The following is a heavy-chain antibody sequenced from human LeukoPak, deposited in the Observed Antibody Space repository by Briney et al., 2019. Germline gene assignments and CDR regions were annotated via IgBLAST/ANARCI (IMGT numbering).Heavy chain of an antibody. CDR2: IPYDGSNK. D-gene: IGHD5-18*01. V-gene: IGHV3-30*18. CDR1: GFTFSSYG. Sequence: GRSLRLSCATSGFTFSSYGMHWVRQAPGKGLEWVAVIPYDGSNKYYADSVKGRFTISRDNSKNTLYLQMNSLRAEDTAVYYCAKSDVDAAMAIDYWGQGTLVTVSS. J-gene: IGHJ4*02. CDR3: AKSDVDAAMAIDY.